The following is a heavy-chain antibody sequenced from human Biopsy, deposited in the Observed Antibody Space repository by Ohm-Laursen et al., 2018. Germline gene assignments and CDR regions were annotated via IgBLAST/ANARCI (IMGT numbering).Heavy chain of an antibody. D-gene: IGHD1-7*01. J-gene: IGHJ5*02. V-gene: IGHV1-8*01. CDR2: PNPVSGNS. CDR1: GYTFTSYD. CDR3: GRAVRNQLLTDP. Sequence: VKVSCKASGYTFTSYDITWVRQASGQGPEWIGWPNPVSGNSNFGQKFRGRVTVTSDTSISTAYMELSGLTSDDTATYYCGRAVRNQLLTDPWGQGTLVTVTS.